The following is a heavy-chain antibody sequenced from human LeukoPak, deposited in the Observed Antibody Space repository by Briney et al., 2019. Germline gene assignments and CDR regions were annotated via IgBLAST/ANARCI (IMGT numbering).Heavy chain of an antibody. CDR3: VRGDQLPHNWFDP. CDR1: GGSISSHY. Sequence: SETLSLTCTVSGGSISSHYWSWIRQPPGKGLEWIGYIYYSGSTNYNPSLKSRVTISVDTSKNQFSLKLSSVTAADTAVYYCVRGDQLPHNWFDPWGQGTLVTVSS. J-gene: IGHJ5*02. D-gene: IGHD2-2*01. V-gene: IGHV4-59*11. CDR2: IYYSGST.